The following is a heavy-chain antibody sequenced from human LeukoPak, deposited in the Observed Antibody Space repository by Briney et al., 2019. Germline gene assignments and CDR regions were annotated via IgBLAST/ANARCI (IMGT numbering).Heavy chain of an antibody. J-gene: IGHJ4*02. CDR1: GGTISRYY. CDR3: ARGFYSPHY. V-gene: IGHV4-59*01. CDR2: IDYSGST. Sequence: PSETLSLTCTVSGGTISRYYWSWIRQPPGKGLEWIAYIDYSGSTNYNPSLKSRLTISLDASKNQFSLKLSSVTAADTAVYYCARGFYSPHYWGQGTLVSVSS. D-gene: IGHD4-11*01.